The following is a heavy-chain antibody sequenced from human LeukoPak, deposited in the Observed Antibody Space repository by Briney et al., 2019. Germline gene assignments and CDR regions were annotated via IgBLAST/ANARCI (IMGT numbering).Heavy chain of an antibody. CDR3: ARDTHDAFDI. V-gene: IGHV4-59*01. Sequence: SETLSLTCTVSGGSISSYYWSWIRQPPGKGLEWIGYIYYSGSTNYNPSLKSRVTISVDTSKNQFSLKLSSVTAADTAVYYCARDTHDAFDIWGQGTMVTVSS. J-gene: IGHJ3*02. CDR1: GGSISSYY. CDR2: IYYSGST.